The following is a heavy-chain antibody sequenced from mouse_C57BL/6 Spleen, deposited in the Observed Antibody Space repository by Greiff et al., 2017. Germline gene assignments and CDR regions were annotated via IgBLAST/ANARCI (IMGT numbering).Heavy chain of an antibody. CDR2: ISSGSSTI. CDR1: GFTFSDYG. J-gene: IGHJ4*01. Sequence: DVMLVESGGGLVKPGGSLKLSCAASGFTFSDYGMHWVRQAPEKGLEWVAYISSGSSTIYYADTVKGRFTISRDNAKNTLFLQMTSLRSEDTAMYYCARLGTTVVATDYWGQGTSVTVSS. D-gene: IGHD1-1*01. CDR3: ARLGTTVVATDY. V-gene: IGHV5-17*01.